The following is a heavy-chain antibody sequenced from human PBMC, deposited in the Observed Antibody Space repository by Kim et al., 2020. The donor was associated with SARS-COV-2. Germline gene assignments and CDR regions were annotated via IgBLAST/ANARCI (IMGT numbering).Heavy chain of an antibody. CDR2: IDQDGSEE. Sequence: GGSLRLSCAASGFTFNSYWMNWVRQAPGKGLEWVANIDQDGSEEYYVDSVKGRFIISRDNAKNSLYLQMSSLTAEDTAVYYCARDPGYCSGGSCYRAWFDPWGQGTLVTVSS. D-gene: IGHD2-15*01. CDR1: GFTFNSYW. CDR3: ARDPGYCSGGSCYRAWFDP. V-gene: IGHV3-7*01. J-gene: IGHJ5*02.